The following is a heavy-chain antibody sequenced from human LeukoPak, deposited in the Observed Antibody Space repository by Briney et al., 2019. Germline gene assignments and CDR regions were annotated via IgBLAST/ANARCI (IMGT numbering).Heavy chain of an antibody. D-gene: IGHD5-18*01. J-gene: IGHJ4*02. CDR3: ARDYQGGYGDKTVDY. V-gene: IGHV4-39*07. CDR2: IYYSGST. CDR1: GGSISSSSYY. Sequence: SETLSLTCTVSGGSISSSSYYWGWIRQPPGKGLEWIGSIYYSGSTYYNPSLKSRVTISVDTSNNQFSLKLSPVTAADTAVYYCARDYQGGYGDKTVDYWGQGTLVTVSS.